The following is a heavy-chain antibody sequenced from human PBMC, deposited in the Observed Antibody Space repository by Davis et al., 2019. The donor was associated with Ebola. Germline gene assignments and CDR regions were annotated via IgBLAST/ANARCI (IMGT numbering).Heavy chain of an antibody. J-gene: IGHJ4*02. CDR2: INPSGGST. CDR3: ARRVGGVIAARPFDY. CDR1: GYTFTSYY. V-gene: IGHV1-46*01. Sequence: AASVKVSCKASGYTFTSYYMHWVRQAPGQGLEWMGIINPSGGSTSYAQKFQGRVTMTRDTSTSTVYMELSSLRSEDTAVYYCARRVGGVIAARPFDYWGQGTLVTVSS. D-gene: IGHD6-6*01.